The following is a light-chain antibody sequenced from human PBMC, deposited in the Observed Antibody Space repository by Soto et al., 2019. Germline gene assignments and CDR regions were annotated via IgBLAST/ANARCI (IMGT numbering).Light chain of an antibody. CDR2: SNN. CDR1: SSNIGSNT. V-gene: IGLV1-44*01. Sequence: QSVLTQAPSASGTPGQRVTISCSGSSSNIGSNTVNWYQQLPGTAPKLPIYSNNQRPSGVPDRFSGSKSGTSASLAISGLQSEDEDDYYCAAWDDSLNGPVFGGGTKLTVL. J-gene: IGLJ3*02. CDR3: AAWDDSLNGPV.